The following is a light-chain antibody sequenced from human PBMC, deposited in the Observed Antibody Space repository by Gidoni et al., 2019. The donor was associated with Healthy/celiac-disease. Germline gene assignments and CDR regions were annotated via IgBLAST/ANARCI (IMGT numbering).Light chain of an antibody. CDR3: QQRSNWPPT. CDR2: AAS. V-gene: IGKV3-11*01. J-gene: IGKJ1*01. CDR1: QSVSSY. Sequence: EIVLTKSPATLSLSPGERATLSCRASQSVSSYLAWYQQKPGQAPRLLIYAASNRATGIPARFSGSGSGTDFTLTISSLEPEDFAVYYCQQRSNWPPTFGQGTKVEVK.